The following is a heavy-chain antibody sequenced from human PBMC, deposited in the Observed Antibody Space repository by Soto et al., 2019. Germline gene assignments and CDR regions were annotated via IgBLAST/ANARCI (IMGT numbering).Heavy chain of an antibody. D-gene: IGHD4-17*01. J-gene: IGHJ3*01. CDR2: IYWDDDK. CDR3: AHRLDQAYGDYPDAFDV. Sequence: QITLRESGPTLVKPTQTLTLTCTFSGFSVNTTMEGLGWIRQPPGKALEWLAVIYWDDDKRYSPSLKTRLTITKDTSKNQVVLTMTNMAPVDTATYYCAHRLDQAYGDYPDAFDVWGQGTTVTVSS. V-gene: IGHV2-5*02. CDR1: GFSVNTTMEG.